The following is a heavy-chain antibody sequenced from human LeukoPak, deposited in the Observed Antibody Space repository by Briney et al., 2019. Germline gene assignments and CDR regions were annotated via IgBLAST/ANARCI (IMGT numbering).Heavy chain of an antibody. J-gene: IGHJ4*02. Sequence: ASETLSLTCTVSGGSISSSHYYWDWIRQPPGKGLEWIGSIYYSGSTYYNPSLKSRVTISVDTSKNQFSLKLSSVTAADTAVYYCARFDRRIIRGDIIEIDYWGQGTLVTVSS. D-gene: IGHD3-10*01. CDR3: ARFDRRIIRGDIIEIDY. CDR1: GGSISSSHYY. CDR2: IYYSGST. V-gene: IGHV4-39*07.